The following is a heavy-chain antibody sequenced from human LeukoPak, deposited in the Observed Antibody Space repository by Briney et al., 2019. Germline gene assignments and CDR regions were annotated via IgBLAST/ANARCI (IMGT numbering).Heavy chain of an antibody. J-gene: IGHJ4*02. CDR1: GFTFSTYA. CDR2: ISGNGRST. D-gene: IGHD3-22*01. V-gene: IGHV3-23*01. Sequence: GGSLRLSCAASGFTFSTYAMSWVRQAPGKGLEWVASISGNGRSTYYSDSVKGRLSISRDNSKNTLYLRVNSLRAEDTAVYYCAKELPSNYDSSGYYPYYFDFWGQGSLVTVSS. CDR3: AKELPSNYDSSGYYPYYFDF.